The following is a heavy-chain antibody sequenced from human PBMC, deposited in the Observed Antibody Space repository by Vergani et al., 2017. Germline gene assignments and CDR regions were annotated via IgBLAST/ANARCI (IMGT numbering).Heavy chain of an antibody. CDR3: ARDGYCSSTSCYRGYSYGYWVY. CDR2: INPNSGGT. Sequence: VQLVQSGAEVKKPGASVKVSCKASGYTFTGYYMHWVRQAPGQGLEWMGWINPNSGGTNYAQKFQGRVTMTRDTSISTAYMELSRLRSDDTAVYYCARDGYCSSTSCYRGYSYGYWVYWGQGTLVTVSS. CDR1: GYTFTGYY. V-gene: IGHV1-2*02. D-gene: IGHD2-2*03. J-gene: IGHJ4*02.